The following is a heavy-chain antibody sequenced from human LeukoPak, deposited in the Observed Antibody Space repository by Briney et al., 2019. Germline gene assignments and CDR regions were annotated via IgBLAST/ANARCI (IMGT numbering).Heavy chain of an antibody. CDR2: IYSCVPT. D-gene: IGHD1-1*01. CDR3: VQTTGWPGFDY. V-gene: IGHV4-4*09. CDR1: GVSISRFY. Sequence: SDTLSLTCTTSGVSISRFYWSSVRQPPGKGLEWIGNIYSCVPTYFNPSLKSRVIISVDTSKNQFSLNLTSVTAADTAMYYCVQTTGWPGFDYWGQGILVTDSS. J-gene: IGHJ4*02.